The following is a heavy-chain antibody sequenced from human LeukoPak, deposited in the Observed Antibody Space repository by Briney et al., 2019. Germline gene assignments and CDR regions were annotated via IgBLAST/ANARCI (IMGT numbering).Heavy chain of an antibody. V-gene: IGHV3-30-3*01. J-gene: IGHJ4*02. CDR3: VRESEYYFDHSASFDY. CDR2: MSSDGNAM. CDR1: GFTFTAYL. Sequence: GGSLRLSCAASGFTFTAYLIHWVRQAPGKGLEWVAVMSSDGNAMFYADSVKGRFTISRDNSKNTLYLQMNSLRAEDTAVYHCVRESEYYFDHSASFDYWGQGALVTVSS. D-gene: IGHD3-22*01.